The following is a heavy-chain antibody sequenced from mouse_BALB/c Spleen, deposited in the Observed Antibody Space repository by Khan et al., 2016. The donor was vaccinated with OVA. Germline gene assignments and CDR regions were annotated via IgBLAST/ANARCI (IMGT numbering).Heavy chain of an antibody. CDR3: VRGGKFAY. CDR1: GYTFTDYA. J-gene: IGHJ3*01. V-gene: IGHV1S137*01. D-gene: IGHD1-1*02. CDR2: ISTNYGDA. Sequence: QVQLQQSGAELVRPGVSVKISCKASGYTFTDYAMHWVKQRHAKSLEWIGVISTNYGDADYNQKFHGKASMTVDRSSSTVYMELARLTSEDSAIYYCVRGGKFAYWGQGTLVTVSA.